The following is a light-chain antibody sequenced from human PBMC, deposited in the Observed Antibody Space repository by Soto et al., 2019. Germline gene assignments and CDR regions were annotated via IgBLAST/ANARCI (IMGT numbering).Light chain of an antibody. J-gene: IGKJ3*01. CDR3: QKYSSVPV. Sequence: DIQMTQSPTSLSAFVGDRGTITCRASQGIRNFVAWYQQKPGKAPKLLIYAASTLQSGVPSRFSGSGSGTDFTLTINSLQPEDVATYSCQKYSSVPVFGPGTKVEIK. V-gene: IGKV1-27*01. CDR2: AAS. CDR1: QGIRNF.